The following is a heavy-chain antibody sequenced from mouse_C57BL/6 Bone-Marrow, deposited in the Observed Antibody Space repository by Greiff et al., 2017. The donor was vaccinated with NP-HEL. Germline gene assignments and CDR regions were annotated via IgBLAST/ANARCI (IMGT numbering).Heavy chain of an antibody. D-gene: IGHD1-1*01. J-gene: IGHJ1*03. CDR3: AKGDGSSLHWYFDV. Sequence: QVQLQQSGPGLVQPSQSLSITCTVSGFSLTSYGVHWVRQSPGKGLEWLGVIWRGGSTDYNAAFMSRLGITKDNSKSQVFFKMNSLQADSTAIYYSAKGDGSSLHWYFDVWGTGTTVTVSS. CDR1: GFSLTSYG. CDR2: IWRGGST. V-gene: IGHV2-5*01.